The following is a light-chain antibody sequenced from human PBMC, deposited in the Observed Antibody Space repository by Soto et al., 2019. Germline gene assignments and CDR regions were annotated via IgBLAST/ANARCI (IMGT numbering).Light chain of an antibody. CDR3: QQDNSYSRT. J-gene: IGKJ1*01. Sequence: DIQMTQSPSTLSASVGDRVTITCRASQSISSWLAWYQQKPGKAPKLLIYKASSLESGVPSRFGGSGSGTEFTLTISSLQADDFATYCCQQDNSYSRTFGQGTKVEIK. V-gene: IGKV1-5*03. CDR1: QSISSW. CDR2: KAS.